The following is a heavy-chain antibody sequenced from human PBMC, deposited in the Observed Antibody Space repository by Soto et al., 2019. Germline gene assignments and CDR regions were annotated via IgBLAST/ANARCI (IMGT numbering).Heavy chain of an antibody. CDR2: IYYSGST. Sequence: SETLSLTCTVSGGSISSYYWSWIRQPPGKGLEWIGYIYYSGSTNYNPSLKSRVTISVDTSKNQFSLKLSSVTAADTAVYYCARRIDATPDLTSYFMDVWGKGTTVTVSS. CDR1: GGSISSYY. CDR3: ARRIDATPDLTSYFMDV. V-gene: IGHV4-59*01. D-gene: IGHD2-15*01. J-gene: IGHJ6*03.